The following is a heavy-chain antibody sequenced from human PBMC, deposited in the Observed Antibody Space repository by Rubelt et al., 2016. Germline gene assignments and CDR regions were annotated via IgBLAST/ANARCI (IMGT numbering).Heavy chain of an antibody. CDR2: IYYSGST. J-gene: IGHJ3*02. CDR3: ARSRSLVHSGSNGLPFDI. V-gene: IGHV4-31*03. D-gene: IGHD1-26*01. CDR1: GGSISSGGYY. Sequence: QVQLQESGPGLVKPSQTLSLTCTVSGGSISSGGYYWSWIRQHPGKGLEWIGYIYYSGSTYYNPSLKSRVHISVDTSKNQFSRKLSSGTAADPAMYYCARSRSLVHSGSNGLPFDIWGQGTMVTVSS.